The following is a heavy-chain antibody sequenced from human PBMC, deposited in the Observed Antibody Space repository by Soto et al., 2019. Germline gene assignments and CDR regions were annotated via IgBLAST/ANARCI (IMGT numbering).Heavy chain of an antibody. J-gene: IGHJ4*02. Sequence: EVQVVESGGGLIQPGGSLRRSCAVSGFTVTINYMSWVRQAPGKGLEWVSVIYTGGTTFYADSVKGRFTISRDTSRNTLYLQMNSLRGEDTAVYYCHGYGHWGQGTLVTVSS. D-gene: IGHD5-12*01. CDR2: IYTGGTT. V-gene: IGHV3-53*01. CDR1: GFTVTINY. CDR3: HGYGH.